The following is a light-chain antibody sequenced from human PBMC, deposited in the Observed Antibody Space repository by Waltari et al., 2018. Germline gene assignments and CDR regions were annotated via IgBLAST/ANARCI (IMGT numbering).Light chain of an antibody. CDR3: QQYYNYPRT. J-gene: IGKJ1*01. CDR2: RAS. V-gene: IGKV1-5*03. CDR1: QSIDTW. Sequence: DIQMTQSPSTLSASVGDRVTITCRASQSIDTWLAWYQQKPGKAPKLLIYRASILQSGVPSGFSGSGSGTEFTLTISSLQPDDFATYYCQQYYNYPRTFGQGTKVEIK.